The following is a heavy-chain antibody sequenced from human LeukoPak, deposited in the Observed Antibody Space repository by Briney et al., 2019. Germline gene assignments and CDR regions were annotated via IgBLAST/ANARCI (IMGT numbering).Heavy chain of an antibody. CDR1: GYTFTSYY. V-gene: IGHV1-69*13. CDR3: ARDWRLGSIADN. Sequence: SVKVSCKASGYTFTSYYMHWVRQAPGQGLEWMGGIIPIFGTANYAQEFQGRVTITADESTSTAYMELSSLRSEDTAVYYCARDWRLGSIADNWGQGTLVTVSS. J-gene: IGHJ4*02. CDR2: IIPIFGTA. D-gene: IGHD6-6*01.